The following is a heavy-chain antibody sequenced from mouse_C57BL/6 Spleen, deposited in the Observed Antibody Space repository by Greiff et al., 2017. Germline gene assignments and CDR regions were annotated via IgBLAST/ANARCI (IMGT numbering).Heavy chain of an antibody. CDR2: ISDGGSYT. J-gene: IGHJ1*03. CDR3: ARDGAWYFDV. Sequence: EVNVVESGGGLVKPGGSLKLSCAASGFTFSSYAMSWVRQTPEKRLEWVATISDGGSYTYYPDNVKGRFTISRDNAKNNLYLQMSHLKSEDTAMYYCARDGAWYFDVWGTGTTVTVSS. V-gene: IGHV5-4*01. CDR1: GFTFSSYA.